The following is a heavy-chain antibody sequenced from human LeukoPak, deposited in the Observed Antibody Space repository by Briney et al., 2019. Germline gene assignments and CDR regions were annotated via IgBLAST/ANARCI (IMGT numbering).Heavy chain of an antibody. CDR3: AREGIAAGYYYYMDV. J-gene: IGHJ6*03. CDR2: ISSSSSYI. D-gene: IGHD6-13*01. V-gene: IGHV3-21*04. Sequence: GGSLRLSCAASGFTFSSYSMNWVRQAPGKGLEWVSSISSSSSYIYYADSVKGRFTISRDNAKNSLYLQMNSLRAEDTALYHCAREGIAAGYYYYMDVWGKGTTVTISS. CDR1: GFTFSSYS.